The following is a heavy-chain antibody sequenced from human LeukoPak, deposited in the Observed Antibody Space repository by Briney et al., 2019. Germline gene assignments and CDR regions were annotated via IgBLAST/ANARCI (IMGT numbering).Heavy chain of an antibody. CDR3: ARGTYYYDSSSYYPLYFDY. CDR2: INPSGGST. Sequence: ASVKVSCKASGYTFTSYYMHWVRQAPGQGLEWMGIINPSGGSTSYAQKFQGRVTMTRDTSTSTVYMELSSLRSEDTAVYYCARGTYYYDSSSYYPLYFDYWGQGTLVTVSS. D-gene: IGHD3-22*01. J-gene: IGHJ4*02. CDR1: GYTFTSYY. V-gene: IGHV1-46*01.